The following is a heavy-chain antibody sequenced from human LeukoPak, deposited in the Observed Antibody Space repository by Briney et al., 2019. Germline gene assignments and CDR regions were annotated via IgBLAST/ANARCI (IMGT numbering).Heavy chain of an antibody. CDR2: ISSSSSYI. D-gene: IGHD3-10*01. Sequence: GGSLRLSCAASGFTFSTYSMNWVRQAPGKGLEWVSSISSSSSYIYYADSVKGRFTISRDNAKNSLYLQMNSLRAEDTAVYYCARESSREGSGSYFDYWGQGTLVTVSS. V-gene: IGHV3-21*01. J-gene: IGHJ4*02. CDR1: GFTFSTYS. CDR3: ARESSREGSGSYFDY.